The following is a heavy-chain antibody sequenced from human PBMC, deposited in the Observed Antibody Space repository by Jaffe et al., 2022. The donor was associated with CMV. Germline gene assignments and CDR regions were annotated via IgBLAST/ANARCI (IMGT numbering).Heavy chain of an antibody. V-gene: IGHV6-1*01. CDR3: ARDMSISTIAARRRDAFDI. D-gene: IGHD6-6*01. J-gene: IGHJ3*02. CDR2: TYYRSKWYN. Sequence: QVQLQQSGPGLVKPSQTLSLTCAISGDSVSSNSAAWNWIRQSPSRGLEWLGRTYYRSKWYNDYAASVKSRIIISPDTSKNQFSLQLNSVTPEDTAVYYCARDMSISTIAARRRDAFDIWGQGTMVTVFS. CDR1: GDSVSSNSAA.